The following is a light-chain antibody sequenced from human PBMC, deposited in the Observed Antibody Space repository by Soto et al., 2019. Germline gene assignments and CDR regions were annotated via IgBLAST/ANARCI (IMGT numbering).Light chain of an antibody. Sequence: QSALTQPRSVSGSPGQSVTISCTGTSSDVGGYNYVSWYQQHPGKAPKLMIYDVSKRLSGVPDRFSGSKSGNTASLTISGLQAEDEADYYCCSYAGSYTSYVFGTGTKLTVL. CDR1: SSDVGGYNY. V-gene: IGLV2-11*01. CDR2: DVS. CDR3: CSYAGSYTSYV. J-gene: IGLJ1*01.